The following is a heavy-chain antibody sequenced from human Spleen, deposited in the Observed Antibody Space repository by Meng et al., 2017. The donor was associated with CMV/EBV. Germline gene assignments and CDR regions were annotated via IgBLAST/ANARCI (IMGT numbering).Heavy chain of an antibody. Sequence: GESLKISCKGSGYSFTSYWIGWVRQMPGKGLEWMGIIYPGDSDTRYSPSFEGQVTISADKSISTAYLQWSNLKASDTAMYHCARGPYSSSWYFDYWGQGTLVTVSS. CDR2: IYPGDSDT. D-gene: IGHD6-13*01. V-gene: IGHV5-51*01. CDR3: ARGPYSSSWYFDY. CDR1: GYSFTSYW. J-gene: IGHJ4*02.